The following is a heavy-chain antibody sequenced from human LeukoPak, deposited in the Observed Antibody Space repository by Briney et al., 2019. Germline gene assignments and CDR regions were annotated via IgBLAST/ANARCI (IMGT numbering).Heavy chain of an antibody. V-gene: IGHV4-34*01. Sequence: SETLSLTCAVYGGSFSGYYWSWIRQPPGKGLEWIGKINHSGSTNYNPSLKSRVTISVDTSKNQFSLKLSSVTAADTAVYYCARGPAITIFGVIIYNWFDLWGQGTLVTVSS. D-gene: IGHD3-3*01. CDR3: ARGPAITIFGVIIYNWFDL. CDR1: GGSFSGYY. CDR2: INHSGST. J-gene: IGHJ5*02.